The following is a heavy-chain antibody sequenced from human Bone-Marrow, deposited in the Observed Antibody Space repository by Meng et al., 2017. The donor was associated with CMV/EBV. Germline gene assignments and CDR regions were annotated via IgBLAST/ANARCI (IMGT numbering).Heavy chain of an antibody. Sequence: GESLKISCAASGFTFSSYAMSWVRQAPGKGLEWVSAISGSGGSTYYADSVKGRFTISRDNSKNTLYLQMNSLRAEDTAVYYCAKGDYYDSSGYYPFDYWGQGTLVTVSA. V-gene: IGHV3-23*01. CDR2: ISGSGGST. D-gene: IGHD3-22*01. CDR3: AKGDYYDSSGYYPFDY. J-gene: IGHJ4*02. CDR1: GFTFSSYA.